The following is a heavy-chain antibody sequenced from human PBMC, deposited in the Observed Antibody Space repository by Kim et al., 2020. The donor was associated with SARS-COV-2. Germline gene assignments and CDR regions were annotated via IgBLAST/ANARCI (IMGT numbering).Heavy chain of an antibody. Sequence: TSNPSLRGRVPISVDTSKTQFSLQLSSVTAADTAIYYCAGTARGANFDYWGRGALVTVSS. D-gene: IGHD1-26*01. J-gene: IGHJ4*02. V-gene: IGHV4-4*09. CDR3: AGTARGANFDY.